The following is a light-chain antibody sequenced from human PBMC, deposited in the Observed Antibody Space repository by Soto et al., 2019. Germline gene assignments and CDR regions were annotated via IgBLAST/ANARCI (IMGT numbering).Light chain of an antibody. J-gene: IGLJ2*01. CDR2: DAS. Sequence: QSVLTQPASVSGSPGQSITISCTGISTDVGSYTLVSWYQQHPGNAPKIRIYDASKRPSGVSTRFSVYKSGKTASLTIAGLQAGDEADYDCLSDASSHVVLGGGTKLPVL. CDR1: STDVGSYTL. CDR3: LSDASSHVV. V-gene: IGLV2-23*01.